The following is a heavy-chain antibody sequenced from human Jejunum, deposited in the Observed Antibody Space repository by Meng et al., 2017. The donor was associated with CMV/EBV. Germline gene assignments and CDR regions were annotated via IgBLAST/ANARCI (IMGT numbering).Heavy chain of an antibody. CDR3: GDFEAG. CDR2: IKNDGTFT. J-gene: IGHJ4*02. Sequence: LKISCAASGVTCSSYWMHWVRQAPGKGLVWVSSIKNDGTFTAYADSVKGRFTVSRDNAKDTVYLQMNSLTVEDAAVYYCGDFEAGWGQGTLVTVSS. V-gene: IGHV3-74*01. D-gene: IGHD3-3*01. CDR1: GVTCSSYW.